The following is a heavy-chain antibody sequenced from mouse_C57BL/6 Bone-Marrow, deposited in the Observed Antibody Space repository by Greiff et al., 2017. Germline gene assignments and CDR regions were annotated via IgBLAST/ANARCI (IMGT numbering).Heavy chain of an antibody. CDR1: GYTFTSYW. CDR3: AREGNYHYDDAMDY. V-gene: IGHV1-64*01. D-gene: IGHD2-4*01. J-gene: IGHJ4*01. Sequence: QVQLQQSGAELVKPGASVKLSCKASGYTFTSYWMHWVKQRPGQGLEWIGMIHPNSGSTNYNEKFKSKATLTVDNSSSTAYMQLSSLTSEDSAVYYCAREGNYHYDDAMDYWGQGTSVTVSS. CDR2: IHPNSGST.